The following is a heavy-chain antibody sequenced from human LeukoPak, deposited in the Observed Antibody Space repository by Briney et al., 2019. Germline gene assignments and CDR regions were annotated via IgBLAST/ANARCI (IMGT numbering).Heavy chain of an antibody. CDR1: GFTFSSYA. J-gene: IGHJ4*02. V-gene: IGHV3-23*01. D-gene: IGHD7-27*01. CDR3: AKAESGPFDY. Sequence: GGSLRLSCAASGFTFSSYAMSWVRQAPGKGLEWVSVISGSGGSTYYRDSVKGRFTISRDNSKNTLYLQMNSLRAEDTAVYYCAKAESGPFDYWGQGTLVTVSS. CDR2: ISGSGGST.